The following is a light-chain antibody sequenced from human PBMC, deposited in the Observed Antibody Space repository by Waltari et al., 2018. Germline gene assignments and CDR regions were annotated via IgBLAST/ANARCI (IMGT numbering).Light chain of an antibody. Sequence: EIVLTQSPATLSLSPGERANLSCRASQSVSSYLAWYQQKPGQAPRLLIYDASNRATGIPARFSCSGSGTDFTLTISSLEPEDFAVYYCQQRSNWLTFGGGTKVEIK. CDR1: QSVSSY. V-gene: IGKV3-11*01. J-gene: IGKJ4*01. CDR2: DAS. CDR3: QQRSNWLT.